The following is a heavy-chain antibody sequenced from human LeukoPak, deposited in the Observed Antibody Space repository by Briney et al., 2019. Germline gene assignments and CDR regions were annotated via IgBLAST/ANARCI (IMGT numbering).Heavy chain of an antibody. D-gene: IGHD1-14*01. V-gene: IGHV4-4*07. CDR1: GGSISSYY. Sequence: SETLSLTCTVSGGSISSYYWSWIRQPAGKGLEWIGRIYTSGSTNYNPSLKSRVTMSVDTSKNQFSLKLSSVTAADTAVYYCARDQTATLFDYYYYMDVWGKGTTVTISS. CDR3: ARDQTATLFDYYYYMDV. CDR2: IYTSGST. J-gene: IGHJ6*03.